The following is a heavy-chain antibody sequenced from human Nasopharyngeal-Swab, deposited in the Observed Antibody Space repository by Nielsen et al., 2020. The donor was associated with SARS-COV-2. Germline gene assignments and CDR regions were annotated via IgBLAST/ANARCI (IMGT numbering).Heavy chain of an antibody. CDR2: INPDGSEK. V-gene: IGHV3-7*03. Sequence: GGSLRLSCADSGFNFNTSWMTWVRQAPGKGLEWVANINPDGSEKNYVDSVKSRFTISRDNAESSLYLHMKSLRGDDTAVYYCAHYASAAYWGQGTLVTVSS. CDR3: AHYASAAY. D-gene: IGHD2-2*01. J-gene: IGHJ4*02. CDR1: GFNFNTSW.